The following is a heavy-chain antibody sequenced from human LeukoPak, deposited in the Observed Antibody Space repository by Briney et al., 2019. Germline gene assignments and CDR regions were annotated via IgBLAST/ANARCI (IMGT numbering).Heavy chain of an antibody. CDR2: MNHSGST. CDR1: GGSLIGYY. V-gene: IGHV4-34*01. J-gene: IGHJ4*02. D-gene: IGHD4-17*01. CDR3: ARTADDDGDFVTFDY. Sequence: PSETLSLTCAVYGGSLIGYYWRWIGQPPGKGMEWIGDMNHSGSTNYNPSLKSRVTISLGTSKNQFSLKLSSVTAADTAVYYCARTADDDGDFVTFDYCGQGTLVTVSS.